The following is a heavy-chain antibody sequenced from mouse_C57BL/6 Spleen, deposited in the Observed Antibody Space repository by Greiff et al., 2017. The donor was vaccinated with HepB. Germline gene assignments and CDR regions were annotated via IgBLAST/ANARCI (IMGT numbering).Heavy chain of an antibody. J-gene: IGHJ4*01. CDR2: IYPGSGST. Sequence: VQLQQSGAELVKPGASVKMSCKASGYTFTSYWITWVKQRPGQGLEWIGDIYPGSGSTNYNEKFKSQATLTVDTSSSTAYMQLSSLTSEDSAVYYCARSRTRDAMDYWGQGTSVTVSS. CDR1: GYTFTSYW. CDR3: ARSRTRDAMDY. V-gene: IGHV1-55*01.